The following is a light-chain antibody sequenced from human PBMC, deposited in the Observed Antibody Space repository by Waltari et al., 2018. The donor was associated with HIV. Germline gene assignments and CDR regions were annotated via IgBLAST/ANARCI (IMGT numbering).Light chain of an antibody. J-gene: IGKJ4*01. CDR3: QQYNSYPLT. Sequence: DIQMTQSPSTLSAYVGDTVIITCRASQSITTWLAWCQQRPGRAPKFLIYSASTLESGVPPRFTGSGSGTEFTLTITSLQPDDVATYYCQQYNSYPLTFGGGTKVEI. CDR2: SAS. CDR1: QSITTW. V-gene: IGKV1-5*03.